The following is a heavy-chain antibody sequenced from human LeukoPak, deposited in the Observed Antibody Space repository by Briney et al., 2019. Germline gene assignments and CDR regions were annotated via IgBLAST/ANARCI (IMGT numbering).Heavy chain of an antibody. V-gene: IGHV1-46*01. CDR3: ALPGGDIVVVPAAIAAFDY. CDR2: VNPSTGGT. CDR1: GYIFTTYN. J-gene: IGHJ4*02. D-gene: IGHD2-2*02. Sequence: ASVKVSCKASGYIFTTYNIHWVRQAPGQGLHWMGLVNPSTGGTTYAQKFQGRVTITADESTSTAYMELSSLRSEDTAVYYCALPGGDIVVVPAAIAAFDYWGQGTLVTVSS.